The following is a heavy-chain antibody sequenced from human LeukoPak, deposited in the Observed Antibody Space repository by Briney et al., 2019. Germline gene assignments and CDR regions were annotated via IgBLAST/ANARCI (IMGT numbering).Heavy chain of an antibody. CDR3: ARDRYYYDSSEWYFDL. CDR1: GYTFTSYG. CDR2: INPSGGST. V-gene: IGHV1-46*01. Sequence: ASVKVSCKASGYTFTSYGISWVRQAPGQGLEWMGIINPSGGSTSYAQKFQGRVTMTRDTSTSTVYMELSSLRSEDTAVYYCARDRYYYDSSEWYFDLWGRGTLVTVSS. D-gene: IGHD3-22*01. J-gene: IGHJ2*01.